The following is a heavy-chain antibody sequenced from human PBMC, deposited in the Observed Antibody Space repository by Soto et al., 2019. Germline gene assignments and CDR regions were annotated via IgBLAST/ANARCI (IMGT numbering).Heavy chain of an antibody. CDR1: GYTFTSSY. V-gene: IGHV1-46*03. CDR3: ARDFSGSSWPRGFDS. Sequence: ASVKVSCKASGYTFTSSYMHWVRQAPGQGLEWMGIINPSSGSTSYAQKFQGRVTMTRDTSTSTVYMELSSLRSEDTAVYYCARDFSGSSWPRGFDSWGQGTLVTVSS. J-gene: IGHJ4*02. D-gene: IGHD6-13*01. CDR2: INPSSGST.